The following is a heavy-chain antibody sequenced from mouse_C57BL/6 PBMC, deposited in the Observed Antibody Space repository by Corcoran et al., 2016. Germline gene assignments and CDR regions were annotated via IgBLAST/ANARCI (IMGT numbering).Heavy chain of an antibody. J-gene: IGHJ4*01. CDR2: INTYSGVP. Sequence: QIQLVQSGPELKKPGETVKISCKASGYTFTTYGMSWVKQAPGKGLKWMGWINTYSGVPTYADDFKGRFAFSLETSASTAYLQINNLKNEETATYFCASSGKTPGAMDYWGQGSSVTVSS. CDR1: GYTFTTYG. V-gene: IGHV9-3*01. CDR3: ASSGKTPGAMDY. D-gene: IGHD2-1*01.